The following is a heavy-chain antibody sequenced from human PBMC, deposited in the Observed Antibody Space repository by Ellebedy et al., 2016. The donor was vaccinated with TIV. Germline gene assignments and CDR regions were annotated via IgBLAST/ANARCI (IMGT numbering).Heavy chain of an antibody. CDR3: ARDLSY. V-gene: IGHV3-48*02. CDR1: GFTFSNCD. J-gene: IGHJ4*02. Sequence: GESLKISXAASGFTFSNCDMNWVRQAPGKGLEWVSYISSSSSTIYYADSVKGRFTISRDNAKNSLYLQMNSLRDEDTAVYYCARDLSYWGQGTLVTVSS. CDR2: ISSSSSTI.